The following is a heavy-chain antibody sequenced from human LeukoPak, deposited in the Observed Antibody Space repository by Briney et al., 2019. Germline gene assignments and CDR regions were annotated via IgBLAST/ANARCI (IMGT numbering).Heavy chain of an antibody. J-gene: IGHJ5*02. V-gene: IGHV4-4*02. D-gene: IGHD6-13*01. CDR3: ARPSFYTSSSGFDP. Sequence: PSETLSLTCVISGGSISSPTWWSWVRQPPGKGLEWIGEIYHSGITNYNPSLKSRVTISLDTSKNQFSLKLSSVTAADTAVYYCARPSFYTSSSGFDPWGQGTLVTVSS. CDR2: IYHSGIT. CDR1: GGSISSPTW.